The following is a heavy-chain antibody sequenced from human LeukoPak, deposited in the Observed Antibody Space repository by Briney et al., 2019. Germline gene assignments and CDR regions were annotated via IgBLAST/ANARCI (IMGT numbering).Heavy chain of an antibody. D-gene: IGHD2-2*01. CDR3: ARHPHCSSTSCYPIIENGENYYGMDV. CDR1: GFTFSSYS. CDR2: ISSSSSYI. V-gene: IGHV3-21*04. J-gene: IGHJ6*02. Sequence: GGSLRLSCAASGFTFSSYSMNWVRQAPGKGLEWVSSISSSSSYIYYADSVKGRFTISRDNAKNSLYLQMNSLRAEDTAVYYCARHPHCSSTSCYPIIENGENYYGMDVWGQGTTVTVSS.